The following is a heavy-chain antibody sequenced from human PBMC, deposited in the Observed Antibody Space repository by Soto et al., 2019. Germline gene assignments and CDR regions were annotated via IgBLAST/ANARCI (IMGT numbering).Heavy chain of an antibody. CDR1: GFSLSTSGVG. CDR3: AHRRASGGYSGYDYDY. V-gene: IGHV2-5*02. D-gene: IGHD5-12*01. J-gene: IGHJ4*02. Sequence: QITLKESGPTLVKPTQTLTLTCTFSGFSLSTSGVGVGWIRQPPGKALEWLALIYWDDDKRYTPSLKSRLTITKDTSKNQVVLTMTNMDPVDTATYYCAHRRASGGYSGYDYDYWGQGTLVTVSS. CDR2: IYWDDDK.